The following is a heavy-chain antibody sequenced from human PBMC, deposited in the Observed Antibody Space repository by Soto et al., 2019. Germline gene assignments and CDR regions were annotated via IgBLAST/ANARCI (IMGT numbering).Heavy chain of an antibody. D-gene: IGHD3-3*01. V-gene: IGHV1-69*13. CDR1: GGTFSSYA. J-gene: IGHJ6*02. CDR2: IIPIFGTA. CDR3: ASNDFWSGYPIGYYGMDV. Sequence: SVKVSCKASGGTFSSYAISWVRQAPGQGLEWMGGIIPIFGTANYAQKFQGRVTITADESTSTAYMELSSLRSEDTAVYYCASNDFWSGYPIGYYGMDVWGQGTTVTVSS.